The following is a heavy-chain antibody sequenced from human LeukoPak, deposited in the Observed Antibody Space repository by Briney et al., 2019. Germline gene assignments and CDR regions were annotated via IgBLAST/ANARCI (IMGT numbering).Heavy chain of an antibody. D-gene: IGHD1-26*01. J-gene: IGHJ4*02. CDR3: AKDLGWELPAEAY. CDR2: IYGSGVSI. V-gene: IGHV3-23*01. Sequence: AEGSLRLSCVASGFTFEEYVMNWARQAPGKGLEWLATIYGSGVSISYADSVKGRFTISRDNSKNTLYLQMNSLRAEDTAMYFCAKDLGWELPAEAYWGQGILVTVSS. CDR1: GFTFEEYV.